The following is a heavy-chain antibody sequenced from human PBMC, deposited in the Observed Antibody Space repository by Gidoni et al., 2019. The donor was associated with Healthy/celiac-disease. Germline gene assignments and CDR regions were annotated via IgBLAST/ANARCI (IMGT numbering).Heavy chain of an antibody. J-gene: IGHJ4*02. V-gene: IGHV3-11*06. CDR3: ARYHPDYYYDSSGYYLDY. CDR1: GFTFSDYY. D-gene: IGHD3-22*01. CDR2: ISGSSSHT. Sequence: QGQLVESGGGLVKPGGSLRLSCAAAGFTFSDYYMSWIRHAPGKGLEWVSYISGSSSHTNYADSVKGRFTISSDNANNSLYLQMNSLRAEYTAVYYCARYHPDYYYDSSGYYLDYWGQGTLVTVSS.